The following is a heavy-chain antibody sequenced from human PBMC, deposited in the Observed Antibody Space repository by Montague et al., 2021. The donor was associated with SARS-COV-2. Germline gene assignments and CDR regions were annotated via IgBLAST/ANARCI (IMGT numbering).Heavy chain of an antibody. CDR1: GASISTGIYY. CDR2: IRTTGHT. Sequence: TLSLTCTVSGASISTGIYYWSWIRQPAGKGLEWIGRIRTTGHTDYNSSLESRVFMSVDTSTNQFSLSLTSVTAADTAVYFCATFGRGTFEFDLWGQGTPVTVSS. V-gene: IGHV4-61*02. CDR3: ATFGRGTFEFDL. D-gene: IGHD2/OR15-2a*01. J-gene: IGHJ1*01.